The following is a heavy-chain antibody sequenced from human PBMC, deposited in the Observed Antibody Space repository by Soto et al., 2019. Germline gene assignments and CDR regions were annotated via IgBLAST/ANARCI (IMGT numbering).Heavy chain of an antibody. CDR1: GGSFSGYY. J-gene: IGHJ6*02. CDR2: INHSGST. CDR3: ARSIHVPRYFDWLRYGMDV. Sequence: PSETLSLTCAVYGGSFSGYYWSWIRQPPGKGLEWIGEINHSGSTNYNPSLKSRVTISVDTSKNQFSLKLSSVTAADTAVYYCARSIHVPRYFDWLRYGMDVWGQGTTVTVSS. D-gene: IGHD3-9*01. V-gene: IGHV4-34*01.